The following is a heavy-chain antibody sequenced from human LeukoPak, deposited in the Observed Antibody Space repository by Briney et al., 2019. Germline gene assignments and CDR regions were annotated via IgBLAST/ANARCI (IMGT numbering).Heavy chain of an antibody. CDR2: ISWNSGSI. CDR3: GRAEYDESSGSIFDT. D-gene: IGHD3-22*01. Sequence: PGRSLRLSRAASGFTFDDYAMHWVRQAPGKGLEWVSGISWNSGSIGYADSVKGRFTISRDNAKNSLYLQMNSLRAEDMALYYCGRAEYDESSGSIFDTWGQRTMVTVSS. V-gene: IGHV3-9*03. J-gene: IGHJ3*02. CDR1: GFTFDDYA.